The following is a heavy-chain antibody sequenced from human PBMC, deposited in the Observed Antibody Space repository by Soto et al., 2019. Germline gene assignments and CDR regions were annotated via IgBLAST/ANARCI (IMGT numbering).Heavy chain of an antibody. J-gene: IGHJ6*02. D-gene: IGHD3-16*01. CDR3: AGGHYVDEDYYYYYGMDV. CDR1: GGTFSSYA. Sequence: QVQLVQSGAEVKKPGSSVKVSCKASGGTFSSYAISWVRQAPGQGLEWMGGIIPIFGTANYAQKFQGRVTSTADESTSTAYRGLSSLRSEDAAGYECAGGHYVDEDYYYYYGMDVWGQGTTVTVSS. CDR2: IIPIFGTA. V-gene: IGHV1-69*12.